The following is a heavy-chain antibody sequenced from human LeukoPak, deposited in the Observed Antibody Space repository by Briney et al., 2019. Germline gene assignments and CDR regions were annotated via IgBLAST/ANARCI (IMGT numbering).Heavy chain of an antibody. V-gene: IGHV1-8*01. CDR2: TNPNSGNT. CDR3: ARAKGGGLSDY. J-gene: IGHJ4*02. CDR1: GYTFTSYD. D-gene: IGHD3-16*01. Sequence: ASVKVSCKASGYTFTSYDINRVRQATGQGLEWMGWTNPNSGNTGYGQKFQGRVTITRNTSISTAYMELTGLRSDDTAMYYCARAKGGGLSDYWGQGTLVTVSS.